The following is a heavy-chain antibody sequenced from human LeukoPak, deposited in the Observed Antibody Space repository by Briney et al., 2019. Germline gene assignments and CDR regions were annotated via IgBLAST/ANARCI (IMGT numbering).Heavy chain of an antibody. CDR1: GYTFTGYY. D-gene: IGHD6-13*01. CDR3: ARRYGAAANWFDP. J-gene: IGHJ5*02. V-gene: IGHV1-2*02. CDR2: INPNSGGT. Sequence: ASVKVSCKASGYTFTGYYMHWVRQAPGQGLEWMGWINPNSGGTNYAQKFQGRVTMTRDTSISTAYMELSRLRSDDTAVYYCARRYGAAANWFDPWGQGTLVTVSS.